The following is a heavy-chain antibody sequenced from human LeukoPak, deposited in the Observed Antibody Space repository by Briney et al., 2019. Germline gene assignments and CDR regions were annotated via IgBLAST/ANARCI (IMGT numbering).Heavy chain of an antibody. Sequence: GESLKISCKGSGYSFTSYWIGLVRQMPGKGLEWMGIIYPGDSDTRYSPSFQGQVTISADKPISTAYLQWSRRKASDTAMYYSARRSYENSNYATHDYYYYGMDVWGQGTTVTVSS. D-gene: IGHD4-11*01. CDR3: ARRSYENSNYATHDYYYYGMDV. CDR1: GYSFTSYW. CDR2: IYPGDSDT. J-gene: IGHJ6*02. V-gene: IGHV5-51*01.